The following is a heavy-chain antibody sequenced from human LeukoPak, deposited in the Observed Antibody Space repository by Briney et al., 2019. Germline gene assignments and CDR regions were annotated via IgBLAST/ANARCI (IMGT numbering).Heavy chain of an antibody. V-gene: IGHV1-69*04. CDR3: ASVAAAHMSYFDY. Sequence: SVKVSCKASGGTFSSYAISWVRQAPGQGLEWMGRIIPMLGIANYAQKFQGRVTITADKSTSTAYMELSSRRSEDTAVYYCASVAAAHMSYFDYWGQGTLVTVSS. D-gene: IGHD2-2*01. J-gene: IGHJ4*02. CDR2: IIPMLGIA. CDR1: GGTFSSYA.